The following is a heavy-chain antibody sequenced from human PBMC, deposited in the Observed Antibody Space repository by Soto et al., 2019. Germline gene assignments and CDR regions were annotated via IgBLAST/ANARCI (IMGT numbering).Heavy chain of an antibody. Sequence: ETLSLTCTVSGGSISGYYWSWIRQPPGKGLEWIGYIYYSGSTNYNPSLKSRVTISVDRSKNQFSLKLSSVTAADTAVYYCARVPDRWGQGTQVTVSS. V-gene: IGHV4-59*12. D-gene: IGHD2-2*01. CDR1: GGSISGYY. J-gene: IGHJ5*02. CDR2: IYYSGST. CDR3: ARVPDR.